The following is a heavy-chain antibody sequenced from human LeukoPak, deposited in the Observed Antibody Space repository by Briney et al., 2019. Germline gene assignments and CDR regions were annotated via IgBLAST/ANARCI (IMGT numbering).Heavy chain of an antibody. J-gene: IGHJ4*02. CDR2: ISSNGGST. CDR3: ARLGIPKWFGELCYNDY. Sequence: PGGSLRLSCAASGFTFSSYAMHWVRQAPGKGLEYVSAISSNGGSTYYANSVKGRFTISRDNSKNTLYPQMGSLRAEDMAVYYCARLGIPKWFGELCYNDYWGQGTLVTVSS. D-gene: IGHD3-10*01. CDR1: GFTFSSYA. V-gene: IGHV3-64*01.